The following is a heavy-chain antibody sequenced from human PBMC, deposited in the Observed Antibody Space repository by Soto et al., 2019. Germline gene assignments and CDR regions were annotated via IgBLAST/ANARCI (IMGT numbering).Heavy chain of an antibody. J-gene: IGHJ4*02. V-gene: IGHV3-23*01. CDR3: SLRGRYYFDY. CDR1: GFTFSNYA. Sequence: EVQLLESGGGLVQPGGSLRLSCTASGFTFSNYAMGWVRQAPGKGLEWVSTFGASGGTYYADSVKGRFTISRDTFRNTLNLQMNSLRAEDTALYYCSLRGRYYFDYWGQGTLVTVSS. CDR2: FGASGGT.